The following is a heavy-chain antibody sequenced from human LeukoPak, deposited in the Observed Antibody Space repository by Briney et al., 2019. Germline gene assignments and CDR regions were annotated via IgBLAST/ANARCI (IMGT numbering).Heavy chain of an antibody. CDR3: TQKGYCSSTSCYVSGYYYYYMDV. Sequence: GGSLRLSCTASGFTFGDYAMSWFRQAPGKGLEWVGFIRSKAYGGTTEYAASVKGRFTISRDDSKSIAYLQMNSLKTEDAAVYYCTQKGYCSSTSCYVSGYYYYYMDVWGKGTTVTVSS. D-gene: IGHD2-2*01. CDR1: GFTFGDYA. CDR2: IRSKAYGGTT. J-gene: IGHJ6*03. V-gene: IGHV3-49*03.